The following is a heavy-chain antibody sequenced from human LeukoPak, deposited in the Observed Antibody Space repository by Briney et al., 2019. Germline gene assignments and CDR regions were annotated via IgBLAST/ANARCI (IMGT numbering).Heavy chain of an antibody. CDR1: GFTFSNYI. V-gene: IGHV3-21*01. J-gene: IGHJ4*02. CDR3: ARDRYYYGSGSYPLDY. CDR2: ISTSSAYI. D-gene: IGHD3-10*01. Sequence: PGGSLRLSCAASGFTFSNYIMNWVRQAPGKGLEWVSSISTSSAYIYYADSVKGRFTISRDNAENSLYLQMKSLRAEDTAVYYCARDRYYYGSGSYPLDYWGQGTLVTVSS.